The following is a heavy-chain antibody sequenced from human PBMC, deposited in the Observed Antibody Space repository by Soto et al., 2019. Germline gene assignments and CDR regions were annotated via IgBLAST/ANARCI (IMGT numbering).Heavy chain of an antibody. Sequence: GGSLRLSCAASGFTFSSYSMNWVRQAPGKGLEWVSSISSSSSYIYYADSVKGRFTISRDNSKNTLYLQMNSLRAEDTAVYYCATSLPLSHFDILTGLPETYFDYWGQGTLVTVSS. CDR2: ISSSSSYI. CDR3: ATSLPLSHFDILTGLPETYFDY. CDR1: GFTFSSYS. D-gene: IGHD3-9*01. V-gene: IGHV3-21*04. J-gene: IGHJ4*02.